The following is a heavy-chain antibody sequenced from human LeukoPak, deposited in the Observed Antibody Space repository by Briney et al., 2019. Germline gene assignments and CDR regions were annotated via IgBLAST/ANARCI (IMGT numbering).Heavy chain of an antibody. CDR3: ARRTAGTFSFDY. CDR1: GYTFTSYY. V-gene: IGHV1-46*01. J-gene: IGHJ4*02. D-gene: IGHD6-19*01. Sequence: ASVKVSCKASGYTFTSYYMHWVRQAPGQGLEWMGIINPSGGSTSYAQKFQGRVTMTREPPTSTVYLALSRLRPEDTPVYYCARRTAGTFSFDYWGQGTLVTVSS. CDR2: INPSGGST.